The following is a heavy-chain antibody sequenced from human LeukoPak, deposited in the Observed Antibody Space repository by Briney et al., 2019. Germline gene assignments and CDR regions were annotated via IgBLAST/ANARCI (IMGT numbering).Heavy chain of an antibody. Sequence: ASVKVSCKASGYTFTGYYMHWVRQAPGQGLEWMGWINPNSGGTNYAQKFQGRVTMTRDTSISTAYMELSRLRSDDTAVYSCARVRYSSSWPDAFDIWGQGTMVTVSS. CDR2: INPNSGGT. D-gene: IGHD6-13*01. J-gene: IGHJ3*02. V-gene: IGHV1-2*02. CDR3: ARVRYSSSWPDAFDI. CDR1: GYTFTGYY.